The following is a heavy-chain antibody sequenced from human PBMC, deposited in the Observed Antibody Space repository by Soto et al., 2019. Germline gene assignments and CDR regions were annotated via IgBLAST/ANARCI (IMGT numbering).Heavy chain of an antibody. CDR1: GNTFPNYW. CDR3: AAGYTTGLDAFDI. Sequence: EFLKLSFEASGNTFPNYWIGWVPQMPGKGLECMGIIYPGDADTRYSPSFQGQVTISADKSISTAFLHWTSLKASDTAMYYCAAGYTTGLDAFDIWGQGTMVTVSS. CDR2: IYPGDADT. V-gene: IGHV5-51*01. J-gene: IGHJ3*02. D-gene: IGHD1-1*01.